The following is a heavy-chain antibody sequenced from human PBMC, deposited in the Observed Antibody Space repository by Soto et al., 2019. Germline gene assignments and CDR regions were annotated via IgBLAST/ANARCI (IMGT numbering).Heavy chain of an antibody. V-gene: IGHV1-69*13. CDR3: ARALRNYYDSSGRDAFDI. J-gene: IGHJ3*02. CDR2: IIPIFGTA. Sequence: SVKVSCKASGGTFSSYAISWVRQAPGQGLEWMGGIIPIFGTANYAQKFQGRVTITADESTSTAYMELSSLRSEDTAVYYCARALRNYYDSSGRDAFDIWGQGTMVTVSS. CDR1: GGTFSSYA. D-gene: IGHD3-22*01.